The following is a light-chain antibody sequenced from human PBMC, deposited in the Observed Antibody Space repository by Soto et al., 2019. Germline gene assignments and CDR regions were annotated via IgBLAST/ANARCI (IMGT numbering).Light chain of an antibody. V-gene: IGLV2-23*01. CDR2: EGS. CDR1: SSDVGSYNL. Sequence: QSVLTQPASVSGSPGQSITISCTGTSSDVGSYNLVSWYQQHPGKAPKLMIYEGSKRPSGVSNRFSGSKSGNTASLTISGLQAEEEADYYCFSYAGSRRVFGGGTKLTVL. J-gene: IGLJ3*02. CDR3: FSYAGSRRV.